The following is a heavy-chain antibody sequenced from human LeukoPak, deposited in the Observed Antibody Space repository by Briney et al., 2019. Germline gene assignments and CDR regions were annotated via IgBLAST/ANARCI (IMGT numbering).Heavy chain of an antibody. D-gene: IGHD3-10*01. CDR1: GFTLSSYE. CDR2: ISSSGSTI. CDR3: ARRSSGSYYNVGY. V-gene: IGHV3-48*03. J-gene: IGHJ4*02. Sequence: PGGSLRLSCAASGFTLSSYEMNWVRQAPGKGLEWVSYISSSGSTIYYADSVKGRFTISRDNAKNSLYLQMNSLRAEDTAVYYCARRSSGSYYNVGYWGQGTLVTVSS.